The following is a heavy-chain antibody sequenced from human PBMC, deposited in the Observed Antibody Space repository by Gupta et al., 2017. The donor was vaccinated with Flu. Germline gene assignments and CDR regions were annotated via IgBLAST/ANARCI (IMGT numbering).Heavy chain of an antibody. D-gene: IGHD6-19*01. V-gene: IGHV4-39*01. CDR1: GGSISSSSYY. CDR3: ARQGELGQWLDPYYFDY. CDR2: IYYSGST. Sequence: QLQLQESGPGLVKPSETLSLTCTVSGGSISSSSYYWGWIRQPPGKGLEWIGSIYYSGSTYYNPSLKSRVTISVDTSKNQLSLKLSSVTAADTAVYYCARQGELGQWLDPYYFDYWGQGTLVTVSS. J-gene: IGHJ4*02.